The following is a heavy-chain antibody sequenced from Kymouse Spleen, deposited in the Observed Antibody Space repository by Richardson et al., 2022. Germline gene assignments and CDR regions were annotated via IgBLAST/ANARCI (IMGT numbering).Heavy chain of an antibody. V-gene: IGHV4-34*01. CDR1: GGSFSGYY. D-gene: IGHD2-2*02. Sequence: QVQLQQWGAGLLKPSETLSLTCAVYGGSFSGYYWSWIRQPPGKGLEWIGEINHSGSTNYNPSLKSRVTISVDTSKNQFSLKLSSVTAADTAVYYCAREGYCSSTSCYDYYYYGMDVWGQGTTVTVSS. CDR2: INHSGST. CDR3: AREGYCSSTSCYDYYYYGMDV. J-gene: IGHJ6*02.